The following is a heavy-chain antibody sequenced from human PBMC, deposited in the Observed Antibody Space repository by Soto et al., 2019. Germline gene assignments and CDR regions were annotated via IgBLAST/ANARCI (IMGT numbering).Heavy chain of an antibody. CDR1: GYTFTGYY. CDR2: INPNSGGT. CDR3: ARGSLGSREAAAGGSDV. V-gene: IGHV1-2*02. J-gene: IGHJ6*02. Sequence: GPSVKVSCKASGYTFTGYYMHWVRQAPGQGLEWMGWINPNSGGTNYAQKFQGRVTMTRDTSISTAYMELSRLRSDDTAVYYCARGSLGSREAAAGGSDVWGQGTTVTVSS. D-gene: IGHD6-13*01.